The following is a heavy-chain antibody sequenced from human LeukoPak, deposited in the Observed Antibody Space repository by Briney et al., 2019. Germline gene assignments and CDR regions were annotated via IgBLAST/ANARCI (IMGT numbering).Heavy chain of an antibody. J-gene: IGHJ4*02. Sequence: GGSLRLSCAASGFTFRSYSINWVRQGPGKGLEWVSTIGINGGDTHYADSVKGRFTISRDNSKNTVDLQMNSLRVEDTATYYCAKSDSRGYYAIPFFDYWGQGILVIVSS. V-gene: IGHV3-23*01. CDR2: IGINGGDT. CDR1: GFTFRSYS. D-gene: IGHD3-22*01. CDR3: AKSDSRGYYAIPFFDY.